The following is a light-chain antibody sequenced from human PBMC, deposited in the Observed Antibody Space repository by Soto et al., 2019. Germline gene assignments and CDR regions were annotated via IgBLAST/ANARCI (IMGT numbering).Light chain of an antibody. CDR2: DNN. CDR3: GTWDSSLYAGV. V-gene: IGLV1-51*01. J-gene: IGLJ2*01. CDR1: SSKIGNTY. Sequence: QSVLTQPPSVSAAPGQTVTISCSGSSSKIGNTYVSWYQQLPGTAPKLLIYDNNKRPSGIPDRFSGSKSGTSATLGITGLQTGDEADYYCGTWDSSLYAGVFGGGTKLTVL.